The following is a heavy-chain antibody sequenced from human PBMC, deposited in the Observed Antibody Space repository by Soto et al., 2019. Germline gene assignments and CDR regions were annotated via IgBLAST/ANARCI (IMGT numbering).Heavy chain of an antibody. V-gene: IGHV1-69*01. CDR3: ARGGGAVAGED. CDR1: GGTFSSYA. J-gene: IGHJ4*02. Sequence: QVQLVQSGAEVKKPGSSVKVSCKASGGTFSSYAISWVRQAPGQGLEWMGGIIPIFGTANYAQKFQGRVTITADESTGTAYLGLSSLRTEDTAGFYCARGGGAVAGEDWGQGTLVTVSS. CDR2: IIPIFGTA. D-gene: IGHD6-19*01.